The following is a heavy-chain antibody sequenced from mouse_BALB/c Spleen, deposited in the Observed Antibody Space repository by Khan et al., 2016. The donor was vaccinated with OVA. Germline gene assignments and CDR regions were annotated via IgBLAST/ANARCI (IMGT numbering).Heavy chain of an antibody. CDR1: GYTFPSYT. D-gene: IGHD2-14*01. CDR3: AREGAYYRSDGWFAY. Sequence: QVQLQQSGAELARPGASVKMSCKASGYTFPSYTMHWVKQRPGQGLEWIGYINPNNTYTNYNQKFKDRATLTADKSSSTAYMQLSSLTSEDSAVYYCAREGAYYRSDGWFAYWGQGTLVTVSA. V-gene: IGHV1-4*01. CDR2: INPNNTYT. J-gene: IGHJ3*01.